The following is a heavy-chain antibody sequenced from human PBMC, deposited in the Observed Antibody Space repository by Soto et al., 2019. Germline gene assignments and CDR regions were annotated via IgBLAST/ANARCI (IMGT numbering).Heavy chain of an antibody. J-gene: IGHJ4*02. Sequence: GGSLRLSCAASGFTFSDYYMSWIRQAPGKGLEWVSYISSSGSTIYYADSVKGRFNISRDSAKTSVSPQMNSPRAAHTAVYYCATDRYSYGYFDYWGQGTLVTVSS. CDR3: ATDRYSYGYFDY. D-gene: IGHD5-18*01. CDR2: ISSSGSTI. CDR1: GFTFSDYY. V-gene: IGHV3-11*01.